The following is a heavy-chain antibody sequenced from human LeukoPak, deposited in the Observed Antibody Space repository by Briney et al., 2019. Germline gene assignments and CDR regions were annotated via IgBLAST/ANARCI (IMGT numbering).Heavy chain of an antibody. V-gene: IGHV3-23*01. Sequence: GGSLRLSCAASGFTFSSSAMSWVRQAPGKGLEWVSAISNNGGYTYYADSVQGRFTISRDNSKSTLCLQMNSLRSEDTAVYYCAKQLGYCSDGSCYFPYWGQGTLVTVSS. CDR3: AKQLGYCSDGSCYFPY. J-gene: IGHJ4*02. CDR2: ISNNGGYT. CDR1: GFTFSSSA. D-gene: IGHD2-15*01.